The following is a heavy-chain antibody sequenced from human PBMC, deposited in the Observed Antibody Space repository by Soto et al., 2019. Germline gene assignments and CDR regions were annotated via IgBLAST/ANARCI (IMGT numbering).Heavy chain of an antibody. V-gene: IGHV3-30-3*01. J-gene: IGHJ3*02. D-gene: IGHD7-27*01. Sequence: GGSLRLSCAASGFTFSSYAMHWVRQAPGKGLEWVAVISYDGSNKYYADSVKGRFTISRDSSKNTLYLQMNSLRAEDTAVYYCASPSPKLGMGAFDIWGQGTMVTVSS. CDR1: GFTFSSYA. CDR3: ASPSPKLGMGAFDI. CDR2: ISYDGSNK.